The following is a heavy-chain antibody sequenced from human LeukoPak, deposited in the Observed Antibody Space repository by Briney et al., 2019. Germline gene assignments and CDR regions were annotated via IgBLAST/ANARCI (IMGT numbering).Heavy chain of an antibody. D-gene: IGHD3-22*01. V-gene: IGHV6-1*01. J-gene: IGHJ3*02. CDR1: RDSVSSNSAA. CDR2: TYYRSKWYN. Sequence: SQTLSLTCAISRDSVSSNSAAWNWIRQSPSRGLEWLGRTYYRSKWYNDYAVSVKSRITISPDTSKNQFSLQLNSVTPEDTAVYYCARDSPTYYYDSSGYGDAFDIWGQGTMVTVSS. CDR3: ARDSPTYYYDSSGYGDAFDI.